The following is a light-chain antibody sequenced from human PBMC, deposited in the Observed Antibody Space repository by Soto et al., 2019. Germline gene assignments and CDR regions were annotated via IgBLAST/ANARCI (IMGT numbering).Light chain of an antibody. CDR3: QQYNNWPRT. J-gene: IGKJ1*01. Sequence: IVMTQCPATLSVSPGERATLSCRASQSVIRNFAWYQHKPGQSPRLLIYGASTRATGIPARFIGSWSGTEFTLTIGSLQSEDFAVYYCQQYNNWPRTFGQGTKVDIK. CDR2: GAS. V-gene: IGKV3-15*01. CDR1: QSVIRN.